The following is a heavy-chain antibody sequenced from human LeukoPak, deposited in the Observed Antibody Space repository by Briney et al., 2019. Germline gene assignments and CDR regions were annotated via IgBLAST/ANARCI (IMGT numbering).Heavy chain of an antibody. CDR3: ARAQLWFGDNSDY. CDR1: GGSISSGDYY. Sequence: SETLSLTCTVSGGSISSGDYYWSWIRQPPGKGLEWIGYIYYSGSTYYNPSLKSRVTISVDTSKNQFSLKLSSVTAADTAVYYCARAQLWFGDNSDYWGQGTLVTVSS. V-gene: IGHV4-30-4*01. J-gene: IGHJ4*02. CDR2: IYYSGST. D-gene: IGHD3-10*01.